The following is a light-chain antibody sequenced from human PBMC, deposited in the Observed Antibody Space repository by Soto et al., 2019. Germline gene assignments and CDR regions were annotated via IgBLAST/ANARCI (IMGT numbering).Light chain of an antibody. CDR1: SSDVGAYSY. J-gene: IGLJ1*01. CDR2: DVT. CDR3: CSYAGSPTLYV. V-gene: IGLV2-11*01. Sequence: QSVLTQPRSVSGSPGQSVTISCTGTSSDVGAYSYVSWYQQHPGKAPKPMIYDVTKRPSGVPDRFSGSKSGNTASLTNSGLQAEDEADYYCCSYAGSPTLYVFGTGTKSPS.